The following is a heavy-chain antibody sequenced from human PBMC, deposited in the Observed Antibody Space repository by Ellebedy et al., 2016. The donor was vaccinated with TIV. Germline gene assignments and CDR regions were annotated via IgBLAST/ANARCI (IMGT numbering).Heavy chain of an antibody. Sequence: ASVKVSXXASGYTFRYFYMHWVRQAPGQGLEWVGVINPSSGSTSYAQKFQGRVTMTRDTSTSTVYMEMTSLRSDDTAVCYCARDLVGETSFVGYWGQGTLVTVSS. D-gene: IGHD1-26*01. CDR1: GYTFRYFY. V-gene: IGHV1-46*01. CDR3: ARDLVGETSFVGY. CDR2: INPSSGST. J-gene: IGHJ4*02.